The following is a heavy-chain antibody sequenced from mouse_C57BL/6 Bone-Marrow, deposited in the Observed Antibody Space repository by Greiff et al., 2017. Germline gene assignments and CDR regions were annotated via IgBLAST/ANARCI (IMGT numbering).Heavy chain of an antibody. Sequence: QVQLQQSGAELARPGASVKLSCKASGYTFTSYGISWVKQRTGQGLEWIGEIYPRSGNTYYNEKFKGKATLTADKSSSTAYMELRRLTSEDSAVYFCAGYGSSSFAYWGQGTLVTVSA. V-gene: IGHV1-81*01. D-gene: IGHD1-1*01. CDR2: IYPRSGNT. CDR1: GYTFTSYG. CDR3: AGYGSSSFAY. J-gene: IGHJ3*01.